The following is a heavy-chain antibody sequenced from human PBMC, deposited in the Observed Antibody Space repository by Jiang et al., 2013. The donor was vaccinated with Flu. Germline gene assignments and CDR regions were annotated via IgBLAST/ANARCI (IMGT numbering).Heavy chain of an antibody. CDR3: AKDLGMATIDDRNPFDY. J-gene: IGHJ4*02. D-gene: IGHD5-24*01. CDR1: GFTFSSYA. Sequence: VQLLESGGGLVQPGGSLRLSCAASGFTFSSYAMSWVRQAPGKGLEWVSAISGSGGSTYYADSVKGRFTISRDNSKNTLYLQMNSLRAEDTAVYYCAKDLGMATIDDRNPFDYWGQGTLVIVSS. V-gene: IGHV3-23*01. CDR2: ISGSGGST.